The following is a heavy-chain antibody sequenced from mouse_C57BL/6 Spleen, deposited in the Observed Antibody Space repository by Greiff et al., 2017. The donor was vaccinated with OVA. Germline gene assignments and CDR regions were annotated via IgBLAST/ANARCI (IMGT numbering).Heavy chain of an antibody. CDR1: GYTFTSYW. V-gene: IGHV1-61*01. CDR2: IYPSDSET. CDR3: ARFGNFGFAY. J-gene: IGHJ3*01. Sequence: VQLQQPGAELVRPGSSVKLSCKASGYTFTSYWMDWVKQRPGQGLEWIGNIYPSDSETHYNQKFKDKATLTVDKSSSTAYMQLSSLTSEDSAVYYCARFGNFGFAYWGQGTLVTVSA. D-gene: IGHD2-1*01.